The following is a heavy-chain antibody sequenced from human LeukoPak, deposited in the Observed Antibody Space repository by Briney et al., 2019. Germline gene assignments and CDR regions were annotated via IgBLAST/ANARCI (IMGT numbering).Heavy chain of an antibody. Sequence: ASVKVSCKASGYTFTGYYMHWVRQAPGQGLEWMGWINPNSGGTNYAQKFQGRVTMTRDTSISTAYMELSRLRSDDTAVYYCARDQRAVARFDPWDQGTLVTVSS. J-gene: IGHJ5*02. CDR1: GYTFTGYY. CDR3: ARDQRAVARFDP. CDR2: INPNSGGT. D-gene: IGHD6-19*01. V-gene: IGHV1-2*02.